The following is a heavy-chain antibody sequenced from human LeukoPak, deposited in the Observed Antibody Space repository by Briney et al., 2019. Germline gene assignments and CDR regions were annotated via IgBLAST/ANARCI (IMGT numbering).Heavy chain of an antibody. CDR2: ITSSSSYI. Sequence: GGSLRLSCAASGFTFSSYTMNWVRQAPGKGLEWVSSITSSSSYIYYADSVKGRFTISRDNAKNSLCLQMNSLRAEDTAVYYCARHVVAVGFDYWGHGTLVTVSS. D-gene: IGHD3-22*01. CDR1: GFTFSSYT. J-gene: IGHJ4*01. CDR3: ARHVVAVGFDY. V-gene: IGHV3-21*01.